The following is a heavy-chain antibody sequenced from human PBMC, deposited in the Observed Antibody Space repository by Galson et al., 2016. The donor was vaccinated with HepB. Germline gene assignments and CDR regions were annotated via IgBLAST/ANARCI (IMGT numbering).Heavy chain of an antibody. CDR2: ISGSGGNT. V-gene: IGHV3-23*01. J-gene: IGHJ6*02. CDR3: AKVRTYWCDDCYSPLYYYFGIDV. Sequence: SLRLSCAASGFTFSKYPMSWVRQAPGKGLEWVSAISGSGGNTFSADSVKGRFTISRDNSKNTLYLQMNSLRAEDTAVYYCAKVRTYWCDDCYSPLYYYFGIDVWGQGTTVTVSS. D-gene: IGHD2-21*02. CDR1: GFTFSKYP.